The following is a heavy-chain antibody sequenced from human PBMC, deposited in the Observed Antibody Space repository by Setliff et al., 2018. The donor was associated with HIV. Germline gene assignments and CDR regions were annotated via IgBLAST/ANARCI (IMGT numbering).Heavy chain of an antibody. CDR3: ATSAVAGLFDY. CDR1: GGSISSGGYY. Sequence: PSETLSLTCTVSGGSISSGGYYWSWIRQHPGKGLEWIGYIYYRGSTHYNPSLKSRVTISIDTSKNQFSLKLSSVTAADTAIYYCATSAVAGLFDYWGQGTLVTVSS. CDR2: IYYRGST. J-gene: IGHJ4*02. V-gene: IGHV4-31*03. D-gene: IGHD6-19*01.